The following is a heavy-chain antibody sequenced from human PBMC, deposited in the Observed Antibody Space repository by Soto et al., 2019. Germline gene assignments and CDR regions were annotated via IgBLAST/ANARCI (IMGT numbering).Heavy chain of an antibody. V-gene: IGHV1-69*02. D-gene: IGHD2-8*02. CDR3: ASLTGNSTGWVDY. CDR1: GGVFSSHT. Sequence: QVQLVQSGAEVKKPGSSVKVSCKASGGVFSSHTISWVRQAPGQGLEWMGRIIPIISIVNYAQKFQDRATITADKTTNTAYMELNNLRRDKTAVYFCASLTGNSTGWVDYWGQGTLVTVSS. CDR2: IIPIISIV. J-gene: IGHJ4*02.